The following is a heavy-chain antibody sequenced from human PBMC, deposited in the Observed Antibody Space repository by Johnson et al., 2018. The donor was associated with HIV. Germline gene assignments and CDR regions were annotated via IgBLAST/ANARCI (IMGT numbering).Heavy chain of an antibody. D-gene: IGHD5-18*01. V-gene: IGHV3-30*03. CDR1: GFTFSDYG. Sequence: QVQLVESGGGVVQPGRSLKLSCEASGFTFSDYGMHWVRQAPGKGLEWVAVISHDGRNEYYTESVGGRFTISRDNSKNTLHLQMNSRRAEDTALYYCARAYSYGVFDIWGQGTMVTVSS. CDR2: ISHDGRNE. J-gene: IGHJ3*02. CDR3: ARAYSYGVFDI.